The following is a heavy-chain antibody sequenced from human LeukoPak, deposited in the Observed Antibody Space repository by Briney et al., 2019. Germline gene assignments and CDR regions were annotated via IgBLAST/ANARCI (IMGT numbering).Heavy chain of an antibody. CDR1: GGSFSGYY. D-gene: IGHD3-10*01. CDR2: INHSGST. Sequence: SETLSLTCAVYGGSFSGYYWSWIRQPPGKGLEWIGEINHSGSTNYNPSLTRRVPISVDTSTNQFSLKLSSVTAADTAVYYCARVRFGELFDYWGQGTLVTVSS. CDR3: ARVRFGELFDY. V-gene: IGHV4-34*01. J-gene: IGHJ4*02.